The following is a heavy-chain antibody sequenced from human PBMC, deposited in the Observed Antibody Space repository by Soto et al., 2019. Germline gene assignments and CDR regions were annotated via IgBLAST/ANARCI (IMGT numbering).Heavy chain of an antibody. CDR1: GGSISSSSYY. CDR2: IYYSGST. J-gene: IGHJ4*02. V-gene: IGHV4-39*01. Sequence: QLQLQESGPGLVKPSETLSLTCTVSGGSISSSSYYWGWIRQPPGKGLEWIGSIYYSGSTYYNPSLKSRVTISVDTSKNQFSLKLSSVTAADTAVYYCARIGELSYKRSLYYFDYWGQGTLVTVSS. D-gene: IGHD3-10*01. CDR3: ARIGELSYKRSLYYFDY.